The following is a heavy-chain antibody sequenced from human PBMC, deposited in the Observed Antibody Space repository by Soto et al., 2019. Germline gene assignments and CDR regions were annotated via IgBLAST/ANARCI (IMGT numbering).Heavy chain of an antibody. CDR1: GYTFSIYN. D-gene: IGHD4-17*01. J-gene: IGHJ4*02. V-gene: IGHV1-46*01. CDR3: ARELGLYGDPADY. Sequence: ASVKVSCKASGYTFSIYNIHWVRQAPGQGLEWMGIIDASGGSTTYAQQLQGRVTMTTDTSTSTAYMELSSLRSDDTAVYYCARELGLYGDPADYWGQGTLVTVSS. CDR2: IDASGGST.